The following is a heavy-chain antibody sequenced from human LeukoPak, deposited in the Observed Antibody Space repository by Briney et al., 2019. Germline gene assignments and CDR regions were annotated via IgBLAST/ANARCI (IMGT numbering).Heavy chain of an antibody. CDR1: GFTFSGYP. CDR2: ISSNGGST. J-gene: IGHJ4*02. D-gene: IGHD6-13*01. CDR3: VKRGSSWSFDY. V-gene: IGHV3-64*05. Sequence: GSLRLSCSASGFTFSGYPMHWVRQAPGKGLQYVSGISSNGGSTYYADSVKARFTISRDNSKNTLFVQMSSLRAEDTAVYYCVKRGSSWSFDYWGQGTLVTVSS.